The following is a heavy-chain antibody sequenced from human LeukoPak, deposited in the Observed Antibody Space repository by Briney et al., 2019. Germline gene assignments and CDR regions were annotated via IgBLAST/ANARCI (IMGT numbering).Heavy chain of an antibody. V-gene: IGHV3-23*01. CDR2: ISGSGDNT. D-gene: IGHD2-15*01. Sequence: GGSLRLSCAASGFTFSSYAMSWVRQAPGKGLEWVSTISGSGDNTYYADSVKGRFTISGDNSKNTLYAQMNSLRAEDTAIYYCAKGRGYCSGGSCYSDYWGQGTLVTVSS. CDR3: AKGRGYCSGGSCYSDY. J-gene: IGHJ4*02. CDR1: GFTFSSYA.